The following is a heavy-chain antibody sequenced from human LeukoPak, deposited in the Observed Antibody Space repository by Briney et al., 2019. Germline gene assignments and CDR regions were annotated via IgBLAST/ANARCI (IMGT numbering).Heavy chain of an antibody. J-gene: IGHJ5*01. V-gene: IGHV3-33*01. CDR2: IWDDGGTK. D-gene: IGHD1-7*01. Sequence: GGSLRLSCVVSGFTFSSYGMPWVRQAPGKGLEWVAVIWDDGGTKYYSDSVKGRFTISRDNSKSTLYLEMNSLRVEDTAVYYCAREGLTGSTNWFDSWGQGTLATVSS. CDR1: GFTFSSYG. CDR3: AREGLTGSTNWFDS.